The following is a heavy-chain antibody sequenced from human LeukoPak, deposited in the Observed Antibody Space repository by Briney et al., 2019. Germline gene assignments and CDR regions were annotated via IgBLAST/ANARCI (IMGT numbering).Heavy chain of an antibody. CDR2: IYHSGST. Sequence: SRTLSLTCAVSGGSISSGGYSWSWVRQPPGRGLEWIGYIYHSGSTYYNPSLKRRVTISVDRSKNQFSLKLSSVTAADTAVYYCARESNYYGSGSYYTIFDPWGQGTLVTVSS. CDR1: GGSISSGGYS. D-gene: IGHD3-10*01. J-gene: IGHJ5*02. V-gene: IGHV4-30-2*01. CDR3: ARESNYYGSGSYYTIFDP.